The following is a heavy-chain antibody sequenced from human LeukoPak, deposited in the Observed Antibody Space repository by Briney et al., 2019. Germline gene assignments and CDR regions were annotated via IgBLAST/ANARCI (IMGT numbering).Heavy chain of an antibody. CDR2: VSTDGDT. CDR3: ARSRSGSVAGTSDY. D-gene: IGHD6-19*01. CDR1: GFTFSRYA. J-gene: IGHJ4*02. Sequence: GGALRLSCAASGFTFSRYAMSWVRQAPGKGLEWVSSVSTDGDTYYTDSVKGRFTISRDVSRNTLFLQMISLRAEDTALYYCARSRSGSVAGTSDYWGQGTLVIDSS. V-gene: IGHV3-23*01.